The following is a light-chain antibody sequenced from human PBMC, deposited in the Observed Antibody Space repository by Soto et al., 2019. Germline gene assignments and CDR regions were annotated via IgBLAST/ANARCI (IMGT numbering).Light chain of an antibody. V-gene: IGLV2-23*02. CDR2: EVS. CDR1: SSDVGGYDY. Sequence: QSALTQPASVSGSPGQSITISCTGTSSDVGGYDYVSWYQHHPGKAPKLTIYEVSNRPSGVSNRFSGSKSGSTASLTVSGLQAEDEADYHCCSFAGGTTFWLFGGGTKLTVL. J-gene: IGLJ3*02. CDR3: CSFAGGTTFWL.